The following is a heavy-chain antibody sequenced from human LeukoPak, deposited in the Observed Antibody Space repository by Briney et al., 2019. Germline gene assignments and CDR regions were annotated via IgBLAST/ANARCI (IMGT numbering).Heavy chain of an antibody. CDR1: GFSLSSHE. Sequence: QRGRSMRLSCPAFGFSLSSHEMDWVRPPAGTGLEWDSYISSSTNNSTIYYADSVKGRFAMSRDNAKNSLYLQLNSLRAEDTAVDYCARWRYCSSTICDVFNAFDSWGQGTMVTVSS. D-gene: IGHD2-2*01. V-gene: IGHV3-48*03. CDR2: ISSSTNNSTI. J-gene: IGHJ3*02. CDR3: ARWRYCSSTICDVFNAFDS.